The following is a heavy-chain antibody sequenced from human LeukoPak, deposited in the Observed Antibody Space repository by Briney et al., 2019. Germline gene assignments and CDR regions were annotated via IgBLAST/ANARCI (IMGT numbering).Heavy chain of an antibody. V-gene: IGHV1-46*01. CDR1: GYSFTTYY. CDR2: IYPRDGST. CDR3: ARDQEGFDY. Sequence: ASVKVSCKASGYSFTTYYIHWVRQAPGQGLEWMGMIYPRDGSTSYAQKFQGRVTVTRDTFTSTVHMELSGLRSEDTAVYYCARDQEGFDYWGQGTLVTVSS. J-gene: IGHJ4*02.